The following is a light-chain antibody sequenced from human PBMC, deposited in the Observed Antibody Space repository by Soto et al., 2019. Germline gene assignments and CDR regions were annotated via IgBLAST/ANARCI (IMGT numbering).Light chain of an antibody. V-gene: IGKV3-11*01. Sequence: EVVLTQSPATLSLSPGESATLSCRASQSVSSYLAWYQQKPGQGPRLLIYDASNRATGVSARFSGSGSGTDFTLTISSLETEDFAVYYCHQRSSWPRGSFGQGTKGEIK. J-gene: IGKJ1*01. CDR2: DAS. CDR3: HQRSSWPRGS. CDR1: QSVSSY.